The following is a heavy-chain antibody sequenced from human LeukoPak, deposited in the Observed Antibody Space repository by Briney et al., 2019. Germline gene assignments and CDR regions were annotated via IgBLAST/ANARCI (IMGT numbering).Heavy chain of an antibody. CDR2: IAYDAKNQ. CDR3: AKNRIPTSITPDS. V-gene: IGHV3-30*18. CDR1: GFTFSSYG. D-gene: IGHD2-2*02. Sequence: GRSLRLSCAGSGFTFSSYGMHWLRQAPGEGLEWLAVIAYDAKNQYYADSVKGRFTISRDNSKDTLFLQMNSLRAEDTAVYYCAKNRIPTSITPDSWGQGTLVTVSS. J-gene: IGHJ5*01.